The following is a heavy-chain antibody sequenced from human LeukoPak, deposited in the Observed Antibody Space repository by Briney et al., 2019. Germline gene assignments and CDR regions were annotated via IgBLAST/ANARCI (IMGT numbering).Heavy chain of an antibody. Sequence: SETLSLTCTVSGGSISGSTSYWSWIRQTPGKGLEWIGSVNYGGTTHYNPSLKSRVTISLDTSKSQFSLKLGSVIAADTAVYYCARVNGSPYDYVWGSYRYTGYFDYWGQGTLVTVSS. J-gene: IGHJ4*02. CDR3: ARVNGSPYDYVWGSYRYTGYFDY. CDR2: VNYGGTT. V-gene: IGHV4-39*07. CDR1: GGSISGSTSY. D-gene: IGHD3-16*02.